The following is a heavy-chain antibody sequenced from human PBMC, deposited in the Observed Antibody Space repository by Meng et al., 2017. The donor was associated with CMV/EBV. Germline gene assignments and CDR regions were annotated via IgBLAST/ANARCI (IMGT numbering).Heavy chain of an antibody. CDR1: AISRSTW. Sequence: AISRSTWWSWVRQPQGKGLEWIGEIYHSGSTNYNPSLKSRVTISVDKSKNQFSLKLSSVTAADTAVYYCARIPGGYCSSTSCYVFDYWGQGTLVTVSS. V-gene: IGHV4-4*02. CDR2: IYHSGST. J-gene: IGHJ4*02. D-gene: IGHD2-2*01. CDR3: ARIPGGYCSSTSCYVFDY.